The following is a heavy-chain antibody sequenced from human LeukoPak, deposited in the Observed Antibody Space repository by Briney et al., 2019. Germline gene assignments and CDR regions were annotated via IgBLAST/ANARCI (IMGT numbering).Heavy chain of an antibody. J-gene: IGHJ4*02. Sequence: SETLSLTCTVSGGSISSYYWSWIRQPPGKGLEWIGYIYYSGSTNYNPSLKSRATISVDTSKNQFSLKLSSVTAADTAVYYCARRTAMAYFDYWGQGTLVTVSS. V-gene: IGHV4-59*08. D-gene: IGHD5-18*01. CDR3: ARRTAMAYFDY. CDR1: GGSISSYY. CDR2: IYYSGST.